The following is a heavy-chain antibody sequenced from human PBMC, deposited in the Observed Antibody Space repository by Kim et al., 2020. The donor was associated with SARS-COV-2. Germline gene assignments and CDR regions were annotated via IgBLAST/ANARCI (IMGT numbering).Heavy chain of an antibody. CDR1: GFTFSNAW. V-gene: IGHV3-15*01. D-gene: IGHD3-16*02. J-gene: IGHJ4*02. CDR2: IKSKTDGGTS. Sequence: GGSLRLSCAASGFTFSNAWMSWVRQAPGKGLEWVGRIKSKTDGGTSDYAAPVTGRFTISRDDSKNTLYLQMNSLKTEDTAVYYCTTGSYDYVWGSYRLDYWGQGTLVTVSS. CDR3: TTGSYDYVWGSYRLDY.